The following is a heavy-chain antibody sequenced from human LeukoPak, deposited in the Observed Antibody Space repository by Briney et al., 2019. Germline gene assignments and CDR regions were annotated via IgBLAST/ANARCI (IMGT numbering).Heavy chain of an antibody. D-gene: IGHD4-17*01. V-gene: IGHV3-53*01. J-gene: IGHJ4*02. CDR2: IYSGGNT. CDR3: ARMAWDGDYVDGY. Sequence: GGSLRLSCAASGFTVSNNYMSWVRQAPGKGLEWVSLIYSGGNTYYADSVKGRFTISRDNSKNTLYLQMNNLRAEDTAVYFCARMAWDGDYVDGYWGQGTLVTVSS. CDR1: GFTVSNNY.